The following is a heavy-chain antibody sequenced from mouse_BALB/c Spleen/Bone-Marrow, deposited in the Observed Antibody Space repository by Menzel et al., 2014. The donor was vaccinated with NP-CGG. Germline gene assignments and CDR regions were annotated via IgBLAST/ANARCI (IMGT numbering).Heavy chain of an antibody. V-gene: IGHV10-1*02. J-gene: IGHJ4*01. CDR2: IRSKSNNYAT. CDR1: GFTFNTYA. D-gene: IGHD3-3*01. Sequence: DVMLVESGGGLVQPEGSLKLSCAASGFTFNTYAMNWVRQAPGKGLKWVARIRSKSNNYATYYADSVKDRFTISRDDSQSMLYLQMNNLKTEDTAMYYCVGHMDYWGQGTSVTVSS. CDR3: VGHMDY.